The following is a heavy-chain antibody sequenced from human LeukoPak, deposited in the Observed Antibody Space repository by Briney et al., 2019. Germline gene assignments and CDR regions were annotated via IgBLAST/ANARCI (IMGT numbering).Heavy chain of an antibody. CDR1: GYTFTSYI. V-gene: IGHV1-69*04. CDR2: IIPILDIA. Sequence: ASVKVSCKASGYTFTSYIISWVRQAPGQGLEWMGRIIPILDIANYAQKFQGRVTITADKSTSTAYMELSSLRSEDTAVYYCARDVPSGTTGTTYFQHWGQGTLVTVSS. D-gene: IGHD1-1*01. J-gene: IGHJ1*01. CDR3: ARDVPSGTTGTTYFQH.